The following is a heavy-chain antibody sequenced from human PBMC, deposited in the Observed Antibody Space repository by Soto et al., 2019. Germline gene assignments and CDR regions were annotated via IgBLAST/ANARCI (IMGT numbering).Heavy chain of an antibody. CDR1: GSSISSGDYY. V-gene: IGHV4-31*03. CDR2: IHNSGTT. Sequence: PSETLSLTCTVSGSSISSGDYYWSWIRQHPGKGLEWIGYIHNSGTTYYIPPLKSRVTISVDTSKNQLSLKLTSVTAADTAVYYCARGVTFGGVIAPRFDPWGQGALVTVSS. D-gene: IGHD3-16*02. CDR3: ARGVTFGGVIAPRFDP. J-gene: IGHJ5*02.